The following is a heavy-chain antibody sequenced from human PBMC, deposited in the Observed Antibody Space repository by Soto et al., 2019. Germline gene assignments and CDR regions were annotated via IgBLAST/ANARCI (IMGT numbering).Heavy chain of an antibody. D-gene: IGHD2-21*01. J-gene: IGHJ4*02. CDR3: ARRWGGTFDY. V-gene: IGHV4-61*01. CDR1: GGSVSVGNYY. CDR2: IYYSGTT. Sequence: SETLSLTCTVSGGSVSVGNYYWSWIRQSPGKGLEWIGCIYYSGTTNYNPSLKSRVTISIDTSKNQFSLKLSSVTAADTAVYYCARRWGGTFDYWGQGTLVTVSS.